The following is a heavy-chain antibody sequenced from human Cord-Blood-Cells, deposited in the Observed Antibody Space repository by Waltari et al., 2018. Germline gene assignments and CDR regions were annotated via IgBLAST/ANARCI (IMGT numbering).Heavy chain of an antibody. V-gene: IGHV1-18*01. D-gene: IGHD3-3*01. CDR2: PRASHGNT. Sequence: QVQLVQSGAEVKKPGASVKVSCKASGYTFTSYGISWVRQAPGQGLEWLGWPRASHGNTNYAQKLQARVTMTTDTSTRTAYMELRGLRPDETGVYSCARAPSMAVCGVVVNWFDPWGQRSLVAVSA. CDR1: GYTFTSYG. J-gene: IGHJ5*02. CDR3: ARAPSMAVCGVVVNWFDP.